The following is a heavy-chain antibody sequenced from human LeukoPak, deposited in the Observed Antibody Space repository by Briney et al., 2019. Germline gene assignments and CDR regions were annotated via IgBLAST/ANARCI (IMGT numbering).Heavy chain of an antibody. V-gene: IGHV3-30*02. CDR3: VRGTIPDVIDDMSDY. J-gene: IGHJ4*02. Sequence: GGSLRLSCAVSGFTFTNYGMHWVRQAPGKGREWVAFIRYDGSNNYHADSVKGRFTISRDNSKNTLYLQMNSLRSEDTAVYYCVRGTIPDVIDDMSDYWGQGTLVTVSS. D-gene: IGHD2-2*02. CDR1: GFTFTNYG. CDR2: IRYDGSNN.